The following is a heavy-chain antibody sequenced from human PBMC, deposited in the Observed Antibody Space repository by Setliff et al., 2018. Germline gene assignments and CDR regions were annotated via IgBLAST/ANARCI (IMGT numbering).Heavy chain of an antibody. CDR1: GYSIRSGYY. J-gene: IGHJ5*02. CDR3: AREVAGTYHYFDP. CDR2: IYHSGST. D-gene: IGHD6-19*01. V-gene: IGHV4-38-2*02. Sequence: SETLSLTCAVSGYSIRSGYYWGWIRQPPGKGLEWIGSIYHSGSTYYSPSLKSRVTISVDTSKNQFSLNLTSVTAAGTALYFCAREVAGTYHYFDPWGQGTLVTVSS.